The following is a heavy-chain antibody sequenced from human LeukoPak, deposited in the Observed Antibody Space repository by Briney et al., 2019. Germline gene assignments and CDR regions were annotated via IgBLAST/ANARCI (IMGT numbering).Heavy chain of an antibody. D-gene: IGHD1-26*01. J-gene: IGHJ4*02. CDR1: GYTHTELS. V-gene: IGHV1-24*01. CDR3: ATSFGYSGSYGDY. Sequence: ASVKVSCKVSGYTHTELSMHWVRQAPGKGLEWMGGFDPEDGETIYAQKFQGRVTMTEGTSTDTAYMELSSLRSEDTAVYYCATSFGYSGSYGDYWGQGTLVTVSS. CDR2: FDPEDGET.